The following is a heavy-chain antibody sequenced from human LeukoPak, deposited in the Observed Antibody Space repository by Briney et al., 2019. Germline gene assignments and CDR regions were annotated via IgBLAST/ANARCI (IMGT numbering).Heavy chain of an antibody. CDR1: GFTFSSFY. J-gene: IGHJ5*02. Sequence: GGSLRLSCAASGFTFSSFYMTWVRQAPGKGLEWVANIKQDGSQKYYVDSVRGRFTISRDNAKNSLYLQMNSLRAEDTAVYYCARGPPLFDPWGQGTLVTVSS. V-gene: IGHV3-7*01. CDR2: IKQDGSQK. CDR3: ARGPPLFDP.